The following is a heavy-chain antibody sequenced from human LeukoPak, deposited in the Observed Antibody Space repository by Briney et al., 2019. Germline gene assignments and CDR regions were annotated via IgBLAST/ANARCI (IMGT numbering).Heavy chain of an antibody. J-gene: IGHJ4*02. Sequence: GGSLRLSCAASGFTFSSYATSWVRQAPGKGLEWVSAISGSGGSTYYADSVKGRFTISRDNSKNTPYLQMNSLRAEDTAVYYCAKDPRYCTNGVCYSPTYYFDYWGQGTLVTVSS. CDR1: GFTFSSYA. D-gene: IGHD2-8*01. CDR2: ISGSGGST. V-gene: IGHV3-23*01. CDR3: AKDPRYCTNGVCYSPTYYFDY.